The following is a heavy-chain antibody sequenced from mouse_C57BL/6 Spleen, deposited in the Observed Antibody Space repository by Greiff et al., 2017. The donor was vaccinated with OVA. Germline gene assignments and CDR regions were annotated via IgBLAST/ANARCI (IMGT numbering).Heavy chain of an antibody. V-gene: IGHV3-6*01. CDR3: ARGYPAWFAY. CDR1: GYSITNGYY. CDR2: RSYDGTN. D-gene: IGHD1-1*01. Sequence: EVKLLESGPGLVKPSQSLSLTCSVTGYSITNGYYWNWLRQFPGNKLEWMGYRSYDGTNNYHPSVENGISITRETSKNQSFPTLKSVTTEDTATYYCARGYPAWFAYWGQGTLFTVSA. J-gene: IGHJ3*01.